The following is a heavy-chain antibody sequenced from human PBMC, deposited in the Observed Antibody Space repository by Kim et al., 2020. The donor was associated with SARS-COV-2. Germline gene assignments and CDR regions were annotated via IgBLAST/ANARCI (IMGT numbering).Heavy chain of an antibody. CDR2: ISAYNGNT. CDR1: GYTFTSYG. CDR3: AREGGMTTVNFSYYYYGMDV. J-gene: IGHJ6*02. V-gene: IGHV1-18*01. D-gene: IGHD4-4*01. Sequence: ASVKVSCKASGYTFTSYGISWVRQAPGQGLEWMGWISAYNGNTNYAQKLQGRVTMTTDTSTSTAYMELRSLRSDDTAVYYCAREGGMTTVNFSYYYYGMDVWGQGTTVTVSS.